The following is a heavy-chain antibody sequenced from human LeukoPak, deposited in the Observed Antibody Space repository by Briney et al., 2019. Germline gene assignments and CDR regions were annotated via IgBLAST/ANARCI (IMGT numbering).Heavy chain of an antibody. D-gene: IGHD3-10*01. CDR2: ISAYNGNT. Sequence: ASVKVSCKASGYTFTGYGISWVRQAPGQGLEWMGWISAYNGNTNYAQKLQGRVTMTTDTSTSTAYMELRSLRSDDTAVYYCARVGGAVLWFGELLYDDYWGQGTLVTVSS. V-gene: IGHV1-18*01. CDR3: ARVGGAVLWFGELLYDDY. J-gene: IGHJ4*02. CDR1: GYTFTGYG.